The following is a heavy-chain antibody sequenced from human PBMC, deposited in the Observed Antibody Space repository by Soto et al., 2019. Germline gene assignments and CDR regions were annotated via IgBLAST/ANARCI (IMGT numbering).Heavy chain of an antibody. J-gene: IGHJ4*02. CDR1: GYTFTSYY. CDR2: INPSGGST. CDR3: ARERGTSCYNT. V-gene: IGHV1-46*01. Sequence: ASVKVSCKAPGYTFTSYYIHWVRQAPGQGLEWMGIINPSGGSTSYAQKFQGRVTVTRDTSTSTVYMELSSLRSEDTAVYYCARERGTSCYNTWGQGTLVTVSS. D-gene: IGHD2-2*02.